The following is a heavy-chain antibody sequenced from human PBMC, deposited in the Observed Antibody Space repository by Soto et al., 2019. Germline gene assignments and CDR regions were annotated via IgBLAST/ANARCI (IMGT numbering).Heavy chain of an antibody. V-gene: IGHV4-30-4*01. CDR2: IYYSGST. J-gene: IGHJ4*02. CDR1: GGSISSGDYY. Sequence: QVQLQESGPGLVKPSQTLSLTCTVSGGSISSGDYYWSWIRQPPGKGLEWIGYIYYSGSTYYNPSLQSRVTXXVXTYXNQFSLKLSSVTAADTAVYYCARGDGSGYYYLVDYWGQGTLVTVSS. CDR3: ARGDGSGYYYLVDY. D-gene: IGHD3-22*01.